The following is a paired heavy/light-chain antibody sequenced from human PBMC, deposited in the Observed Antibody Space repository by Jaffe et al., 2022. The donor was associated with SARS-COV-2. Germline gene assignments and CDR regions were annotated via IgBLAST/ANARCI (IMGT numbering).Heavy chain of an antibody. J-gene: IGHJ6*03. CDR3: ARLRISQVYYYYMDV. Sequence: QLVQSGAEAKKPGESLKISCKGSGYKFTNYWIAWVRQMPGKGLEWMGMIYPGEFDTRYSPSFQGQVTISADKSISTAYLQWSSLKASDTAMYYCARLRISQVYYYYMDVWGKGTTVTVSS. CDR1: GYKFTNYW. CDR2: IYPGEFDT. V-gene: IGHV5-51*01.
Light chain of an antibody. J-gene: IGKJ2*01. CDR3: QQSFSTPYT. Sequence: DIQMTQSPSSLSASVGDRVTITCRASQTINSYLNWYQQKPGKAPKFLIYAASNLQSGVPSRFSGSGSGTDFTLTISSLQPEDFATYYCQQSFSTPYTFGQGTKLEIK. V-gene: IGKV1-39*01. CDR1: QTINSY. CDR2: AAS.